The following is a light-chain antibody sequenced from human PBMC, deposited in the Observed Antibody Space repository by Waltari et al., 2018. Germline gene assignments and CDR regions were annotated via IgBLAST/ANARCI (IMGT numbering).Light chain of an antibody. V-gene: IGLV2-14*03. CDR1: SSDVGGYKY. Sequence: QSALTQPASVSGSPGQSITISCTGTSSDVGGYKYVSWYQQHPGKAPKLMIYDVSDRPSGVSSRFSGSKYGNTASLIISGLQAEDEADYYCSSYTGSSTLVVFGGGTKLTVL. CDR2: DVS. CDR3: SSYTGSSTLVV. J-gene: IGLJ2*01.